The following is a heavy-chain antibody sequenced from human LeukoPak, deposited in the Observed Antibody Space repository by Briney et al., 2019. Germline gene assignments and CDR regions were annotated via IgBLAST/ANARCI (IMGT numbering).Heavy chain of an antibody. CDR3: AREISDFCSGSRFDP. CDR2: IYTSGST. J-gene: IGHJ5*02. CDR1: GGSISSYY. D-gene: IGHD3-3*01. V-gene: IGHV4-4*07. Sequence: SETLSLTCTVSGGSISSYYWSWIRQPAGKGLEWIGRIYTSGSTNYNPSLKSRVTMSVDTSKNQLSLKLSSVTAADTAVYYCAREISDFCSGSRFDPWGQGTLVTVSS.